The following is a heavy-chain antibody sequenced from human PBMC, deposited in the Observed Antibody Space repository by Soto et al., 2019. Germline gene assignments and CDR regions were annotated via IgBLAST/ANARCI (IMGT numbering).Heavy chain of an antibody. CDR3: AKHSGGYSYGELDY. D-gene: IGHD5-18*01. J-gene: IGHJ4*02. CDR2: ISYDGSNK. CDR1: GFTFSSYG. Sequence: PGGSLRLSCAASGFTFSSYGMHWVRQAPGKGLEWVAVISYDGSNKYYADSVKGRFTISRDNSKNTLYLQMNSLRAEDTAVYYCAKHSGGYSYGELDYWGQGTLVTVLL. V-gene: IGHV3-30*18.